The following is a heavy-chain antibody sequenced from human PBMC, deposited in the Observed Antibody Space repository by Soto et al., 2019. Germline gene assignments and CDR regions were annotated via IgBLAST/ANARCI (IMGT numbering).Heavy chain of an antibody. D-gene: IGHD3-22*01. CDR2: ISAYDGYT. J-gene: IGHJ6*02. CDR3: ARGGYYDSSGSRNYYYYGMNV. Sequence: GASVKVSCKASGYTFTSYGISWVRQAPGQGLEWLGWISAYDGYTKYAQILQGRVYMTTDTSTKTAYMELRSLRSDDTAMYYCARGGYYDSSGSRNYYYYGMNVWGQGTTVTVSS. CDR1: GYTFTSYG. V-gene: IGHV1-18*01.